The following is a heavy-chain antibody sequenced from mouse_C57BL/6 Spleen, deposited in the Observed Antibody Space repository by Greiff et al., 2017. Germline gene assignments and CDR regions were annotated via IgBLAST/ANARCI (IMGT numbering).Heavy chain of an antibody. V-gene: IGHV10-1*01. CDR3: VRQGKTGTGDY. Sequence: EVKLVESGGGLVQPKGSLKLSCAASGFSFNTYAMNWVRQAPGKGLEWVARIRSKSNNYATYYADSGKDRFTISRDDSESMLYLQMNNLKTEDTAMYYCVRQGKTGTGDYWGQGTTLTVSS. CDR2: IRSKSNNYAT. J-gene: IGHJ2*01. D-gene: IGHD4-1*01. CDR1: GFSFNTYA.